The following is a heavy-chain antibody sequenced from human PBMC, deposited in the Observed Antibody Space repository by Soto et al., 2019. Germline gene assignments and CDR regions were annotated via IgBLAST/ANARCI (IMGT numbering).Heavy chain of an antibody. D-gene: IGHD3-10*01. CDR1: GFTFSIYA. Sequence: GGSLRLSCAASGFTFSIYAMSWVRQAPGKGLEWVSGIYGSGAFTYYADSVQGRFTISRDNSKNTLYLQMNSLRAEDTAVYYCAKDENYYGSGSSMAGDFQHWGQGTLVTVSS. CDR2: IYGSGAFT. J-gene: IGHJ1*01. CDR3: AKDENYYGSGSSMAGDFQH. V-gene: IGHV3-23*01.